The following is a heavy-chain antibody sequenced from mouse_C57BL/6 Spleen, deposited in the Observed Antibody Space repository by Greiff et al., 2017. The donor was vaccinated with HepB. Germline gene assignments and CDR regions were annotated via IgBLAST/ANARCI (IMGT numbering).Heavy chain of an antibody. CDR2: ISSGGSYT. D-gene: IGHD2-3*01. V-gene: IGHV5-6*01. CDR3: ARDGYPFDY. J-gene: IGHJ2*01. CDR1: GFTFSSYG. Sequence: EVKLMESGGDLVKPGGSLKLSCAASGFTFSSYGMSWVRQTPDKRLEWVATISSGGSYTYYPDSVKGRFTISRDNAKNTLYLQMSSLKSEDTAMYYCARDGYPFDYWGQGTTLTVSS.